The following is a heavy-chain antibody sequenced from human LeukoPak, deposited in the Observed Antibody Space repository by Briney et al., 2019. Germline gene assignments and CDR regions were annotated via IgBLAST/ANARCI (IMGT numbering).Heavy chain of an antibody. V-gene: IGHV3-33*08. Sequence: GRSLTLSCPACVFTYSNYGMHWVRQAPGKGLEWVAVIWYDGSNKYYADSVKGRFTISRDNSKNTVYLQMNSLRAEDTAVYYCPSTSGWYKPIDYWGQGTLVTVSS. D-gene: IGHD6-19*01. CDR3: PSTSGWYKPIDY. CDR2: IWYDGSNK. J-gene: IGHJ4*02. CDR1: VFTYSNYG.